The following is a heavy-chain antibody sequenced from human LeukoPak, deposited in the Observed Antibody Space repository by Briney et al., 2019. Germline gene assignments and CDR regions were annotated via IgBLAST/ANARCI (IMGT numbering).Heavy chain of an antibody. CDR2: IYSGGST. D-gene: IGHD3-10*01. CDR3: AKVYSSGSANWFDP. Sequence: GGSLRLSCAASGFTVSSNYMSWVRQAPGKGLEWVSVIYSGGSTYYADSVKGRFTISRDNSKNTLYLQMNSLRAEDTAVYYCAKVYSSGSANWFDPWGQGTLVTVSS. CDR1: GFTVSSNY. J-gene: IGHJ5*02. V-gene: IGHV3-66*01.